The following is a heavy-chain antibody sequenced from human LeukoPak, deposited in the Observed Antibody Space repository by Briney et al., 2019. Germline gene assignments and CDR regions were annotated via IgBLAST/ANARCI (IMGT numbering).Heavy chain of an antibody. D-gene: IGHD2-15*01. CDR1: GFTFSSYA. CDR3: ARGGSNFDY. Sequence: GGSLRLSCAASGFTFSSYAMSWVRQAPGKGLEWVSTISGNSGNTYYADSAKGRFTISRDNSKNTLFLQMNSLRAEDTAVYYCARGGSNFDYWGQGTLVTVSS. CDR2: ISGNSGNT. V-gene: IGHV3-23*01. J-gene: IGHJ4*02.